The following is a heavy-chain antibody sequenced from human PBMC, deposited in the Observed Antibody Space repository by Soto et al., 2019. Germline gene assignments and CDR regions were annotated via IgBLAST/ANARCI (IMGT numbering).Heavy chain of an antibody. D-gene: IGHD1-26*01. Sequence: XGSLRLSCAASGFIFSNYWMTWVRQAPGKGLEWVARIKEDGSEKDYVDSVKGRFTISRDNAKNSLYLQLNSLRAEDTAVYYCARDGLGGSYFDYWGQGTPVTVSS. CDR2: IKEDGSEK. J-gene: IGHJ4*02. CDR3: ARDGLGGSYFDY. CDR1: GFIFSNYW. V-gene: IGHV3-7*03.